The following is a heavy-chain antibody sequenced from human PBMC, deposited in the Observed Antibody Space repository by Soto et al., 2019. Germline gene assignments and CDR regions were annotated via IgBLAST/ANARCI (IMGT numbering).Heavy chain of an antibody. Sequence: QVQLVQSGAEVKNPGASVKVSCKASGYTFTRYGIGWARQAPGQGLGWMVRINTYNGNTNYAQNVQGRVTLSKDTSTTTADMELRSLRSNDTSIYYCAMVDVYVTPSPQDVWGQGTTVIVSS. D-gene: IGHD3-16*01. CDR1: GYTFTRYG. CDR3: AMVDVYVTPSPQDV. J-gene: IGHJ6*02. V-gene: IGHV1-18*01. CDR2: INTYNGNT.